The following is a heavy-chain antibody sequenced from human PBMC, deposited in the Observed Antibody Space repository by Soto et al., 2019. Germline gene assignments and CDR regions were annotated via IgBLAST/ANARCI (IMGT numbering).Heavy chain of an antibody. Sequence: GASVKVSCKAPGDTFTSYSLNWVRQAPGQGLEWMGVINPHGGSTKYAQKFQGRITMTRDTSRSTVYMELSSLRSDDTAIYYCARSSGGNFGIIIEGSNWFDPWGQGPLVTVSS. D-gene: IGHD3-3*01. CDR2: INPHGGST. V-gene: IGHV1-46*01. J-gene: IGHJ5*02. CDR1: GDTFTSYS. CDR3: ARSSGGNFGIIIEGSNWFDP.